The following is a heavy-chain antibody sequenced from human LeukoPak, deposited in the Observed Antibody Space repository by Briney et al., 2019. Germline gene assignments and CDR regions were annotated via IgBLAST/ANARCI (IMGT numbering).Heavy chain of an antibody. CDR2: IYYSGSI. V-gene: IGHV4-31*03. J-gene: IGHJ5*02. Sequence: SSETLSLTCIVSGGSISSGGYYWSWIRQLPGKGLEWIGTIYYSGSIYYNPSLRSRVTISVDTSENQFSLKLSSVTAADTAVYYCARDYSNMGWFDPWGQGTLVTVSS. CDR3: ARDYSNMGWFDP. D-gene: IGHD4-11*01. CDR1: GGSISSGGYY.